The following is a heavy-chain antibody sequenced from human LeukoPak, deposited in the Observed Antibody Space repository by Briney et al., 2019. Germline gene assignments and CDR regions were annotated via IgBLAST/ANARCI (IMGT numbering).Heavy chain of an antibody. V-gene: IGHV3-21*01. Sequence: GGSLRLSCAASGFTFSSYSMNWVRQAPGKGLEWVSSISSSSSYIYYADSVKGRFTISRDNAKNSLYLQMNSLRAEDTAVYYCARDPSAAGTRDWFDPWGQGTLVTVSS. D-gene: IGHD6-13*01. J-gene: IGHJ5*02. CDR2: ISSSSSYI. CDR3: ARDPSAAGTRDWFDP. CDR1: GFTFSSYS.